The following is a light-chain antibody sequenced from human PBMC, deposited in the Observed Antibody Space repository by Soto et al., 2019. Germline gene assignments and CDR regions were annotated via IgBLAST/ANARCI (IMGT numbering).Light chain of an antibody. Sequence: QSVLTQPPSVSAAPGQKVTISCSGSSSNIGNNYLSWYQQLPGTAPKLLIYENNKRPSGIPDRFSGSKSGTSATLGITGLQTGDEADYYCGTWDSSLSAGVFGEGTQLTVL. J-gene: IGLJ3*02. CDR2: ENN. CDR1: SSNIGNNY. CDR3: GTWDSSLSAGV. V-gene: IGLV1-51*02.